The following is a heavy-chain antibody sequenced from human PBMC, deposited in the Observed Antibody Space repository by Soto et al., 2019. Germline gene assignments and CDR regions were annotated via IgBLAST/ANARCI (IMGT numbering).Heavy chain of an antibody. Sequence: QVQLGESGGGVGQPGWSLRLSCAASGFTFSTYGMHWIRQAPGQGLEWVAVIWYDGSNKYYADSVKGRFTISRDNSKNTLYLQMNSLRVEDTAVYYCARDGSGSTHQFDYWGQGTLVTVSS. V-gene: IGHV3-33*01. J-gene: IGHJ4*02. CDR1: GFTFSTYG. CDR3: ARDGSGSTHQFDY. CDR2: IWYDGSNK. D-gene: IGHD1-26*01.